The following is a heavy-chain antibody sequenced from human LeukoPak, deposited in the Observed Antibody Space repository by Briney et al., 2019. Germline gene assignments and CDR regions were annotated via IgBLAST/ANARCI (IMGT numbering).Heavy chain of an antibody. D-gene: IGHD4-17*01. CDR2: IYPGDSDT. Sequence: GESLKISCKGSGYSFTSYWIGWVRQMPGKGLEWMGIIYPGDSDTRYSPSFQGQVTISADKSISTAYLQWSSLKASDTAMYYCARLQRDYGNIWYFDLWGRGTLVTASS. J-gene: IGHJ2*01. CDR3: ARLQRDYGNIWYFDL. V-gene: IGHV5-51*01. CDR1: GYSFTSYW.